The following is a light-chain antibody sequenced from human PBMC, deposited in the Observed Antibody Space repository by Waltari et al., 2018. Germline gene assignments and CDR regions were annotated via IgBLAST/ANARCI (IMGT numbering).Light chain of an antibody. CDR2: KAS. CDR1: QNINTW. CDR3: LQYNGEPRT. V-gene: IGKV1-5*03. J-gene: IGKJ1*01. Sequence: DIQMTQSPSTLSASVGDRVTITCRASQNINTWLAWHQQKPGKAPMLLIYKASSLESGVPARFSGSGSGTEFTLTISSLQPDDFAAYYCLQYNGEPRTFGQGTKVEVK.